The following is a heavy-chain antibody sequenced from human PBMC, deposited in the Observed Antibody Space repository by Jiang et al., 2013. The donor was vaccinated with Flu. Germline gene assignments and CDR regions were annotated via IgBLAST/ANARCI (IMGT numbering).Heavy chain of an antibody. CDR3: ARRPYCGGDCYSYYFDY. D-gene: IGHD2-21*02. Sequence: GAEVKKPGSSVKVSCKASGGTFSSYAISWVRQAPGQGLEWMGGIIPIFGTANYAQKFQGRVTITADESTSTAYMELSSLRSEDTAVYYCARRPYCGGDCYSYYFDYWGQGTLVTVSS. CDR1: GGTFSSYA. J-gene: IGHJ4*02. V-gene: IGHV1-69*01. CDR2: IIPIFGTA.